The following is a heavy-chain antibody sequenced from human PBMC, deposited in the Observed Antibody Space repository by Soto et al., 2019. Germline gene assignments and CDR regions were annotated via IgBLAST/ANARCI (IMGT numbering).Heavy chain of an antibody. CDR2: IFHSGST. V-gene: IGHV4-38-2*02. CDR3: ARDHLGKRRTRDYYYGMDV. J-gene: IGHJ6*02. Sequence: PSETLSLTCAVSGYSITSGYYWGWIRQSPGKGLEWIGNIFHSGSTFYNSSLKSRVIISVDTSKNQFFLMLSSVTAADTAVYYCARDHLGKRRTRDYYYGMDVWGQGTTVTVSS. CDR1: GYSITSGYY.